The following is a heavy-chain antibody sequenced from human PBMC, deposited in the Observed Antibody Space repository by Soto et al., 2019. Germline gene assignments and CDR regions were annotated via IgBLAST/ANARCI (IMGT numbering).Heavy chain of an antibody. CDR1: GGSFSGYY. D-gene: IGHD3-22*01. CDR2: INHSGNF. CDR3: ARGNGMILAVQGDAPDKYYLDS. Sequence: QVQLQQWGAGLLKPSETLSLTCAVYGGSFSGYYWSWIRQPPGKGLEWIGEINHSGNFNYNPSLKSRVTISVDTSKNQFSLKLRSVTAADTAIYYCARGNGMILAVQGDAPDKYYLDSWSQGTLVAVSS. V-gene: IGHV4-34*02. J-gene: IGHJ4*02.